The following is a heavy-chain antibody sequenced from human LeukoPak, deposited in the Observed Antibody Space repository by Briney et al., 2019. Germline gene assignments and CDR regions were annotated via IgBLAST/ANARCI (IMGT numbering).Heavy chain of an antibody. V-gene: IGHV3-23*01. CDR1: GFTFNTYA. CDR3: AKDFGYSYGWVDY. CDR2: ISGNGGKS. J-gene: IGHJ4*02. D-gene: IGHD5-18*01. Sequence: GGSLRLSCAASGFTFNTYAMSWVRQAPGKGLEWVSTISGNGGKSYSAGSVKGRFTISRDNSKNTLYLQMNSLRAEDTALYYCAKDFGYSYGWVDYWGQGILVAVSS.